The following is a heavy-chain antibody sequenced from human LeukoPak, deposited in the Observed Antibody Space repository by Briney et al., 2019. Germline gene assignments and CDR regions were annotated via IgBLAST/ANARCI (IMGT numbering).Heavy chain of an antibody. Sequence: GESLKTSCKGSGYSFTSYWIGWVRQMPGKGLEWMGIIYPGDSDTRYSPSFQGQVTISADKSISTAYLQWSSLKASDTAMYYCARSHTGYSSSWYLNYWGQGTLVTVSS. CDR2: IYPGDSDT. V-gene: IGHV5-51*01. CDR1: GYSFTSYW. CDR3: ARSHTGYSSSWYLNY. D-gene: IGHD6-13*01. J-gene: IGHJ4*02.